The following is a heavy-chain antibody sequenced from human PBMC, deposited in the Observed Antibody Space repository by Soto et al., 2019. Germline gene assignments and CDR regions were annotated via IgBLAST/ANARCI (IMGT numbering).Heavy chain of an antibody. D-gene: IGHD2-15*01. V-gene: IGHV4-59*08. Sequence: PSETLSLTCTVSGGSISSYYWSWIRQPPGKGLEWIGYIYYSGSTNYNPSLKSRVTISVDTSKNQFSLKLSSVTAADTAVYYCARLPEVVAAPEVKYYYYMDVWGKGTTVTVSS. CDR2: IYYSGST. CDR1: GGSISSYY. CDR3: ARLPEVVAAPEVKYYYYMDV. J-gene: IGHJ6*03.